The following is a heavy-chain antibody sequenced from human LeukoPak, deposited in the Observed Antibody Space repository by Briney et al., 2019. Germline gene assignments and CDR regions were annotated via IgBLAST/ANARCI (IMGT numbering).Heavy chain of an antibody. V-gene: IGHV3-7*01. CDR2: IKRDGSEK. J-gene: IGHJ3*02. CDR3: ARRGLYCGGDYMCAFDI. D-gene: IGHD2-21*01. Sequence: SGGSLRLSCAASGFTFSDYWMSWVRQAPGKGLEWVANIKRDGSEKYYVDSVKGRFTISRDNAKNSLYLQMNSLRAEDTAVYYCARRGLYCGGDYMCAFDIWGQGTMVTVSS. CDR1: GFTFSDYW.